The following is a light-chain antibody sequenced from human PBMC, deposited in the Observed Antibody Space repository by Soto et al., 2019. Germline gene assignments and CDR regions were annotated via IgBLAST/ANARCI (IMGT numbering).Light chain of an antibody. Sequence: DIQMTQSPSSLSASVGDRVTITCRASQSISSYLNWYQQKPGKAPKLLIYAASSLQSGVPSRFSGSGSGTDFTLTISSLQTEDFATYYCQKSYSAPLMYTFGQGTKLEIK. V-gene: IGKV1-39*01. CDR2: AAS. J-gene: IGKJ2*01. CDR1: QSISSY. CDR3: QKSYSAPLMYT.